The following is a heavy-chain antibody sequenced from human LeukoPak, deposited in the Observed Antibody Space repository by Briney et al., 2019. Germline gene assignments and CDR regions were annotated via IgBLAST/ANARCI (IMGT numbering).Heavy chain of an antibody. Sequence: VASVKVSCKASGHTFTSNFVHWVRQAPGQGLEWMAVLNPSDGDTTYAQKFQGRITMTRDTSTGTVYMELSSLRSDDTAVYFCAGETDAFDYWGQGTLVTVSS. V-gene: IGHV1-46*03. CDR3: AGETDAFDY. CDR2: LNPSDGDT. J-gene: IGHJ4*02. CDR1: GHTFTSNF.